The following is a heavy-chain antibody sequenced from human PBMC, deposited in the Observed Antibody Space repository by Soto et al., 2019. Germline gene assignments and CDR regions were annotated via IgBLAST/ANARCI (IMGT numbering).Heavy chain of an antibody. V-gene: IGHV4-30-4*01. CDR2: IYYSGST. Sequence: SETLSLTCTVSGGSISSGDYYWSWIRQPPGKGLEWIGYIYYSGSTYYNPSLKSRVTISVDTSKNQFSLKLSSVTAADTAVYYCARDSSSSGRYYYYGMDVWGQGTTVTVSS. CDR1: GGSISSGDYY. CDR3: ARDSSSSGRYYYYGMDV. D-gene: IGHD6-6*01. J-gene: IGHJ6*02.